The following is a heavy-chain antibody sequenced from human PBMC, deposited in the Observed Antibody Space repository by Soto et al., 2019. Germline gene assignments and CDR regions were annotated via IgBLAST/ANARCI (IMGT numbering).Heavy chain of an antibody. V-gene: IGHV3-11*01. J-gene: IGHJ4*02. CDR3: ARAYCSGGSCYNGFDY. Sequence: GGSLRLSCAASGFAFSDYYMSWVRQAPGKGLEWLSYISSSGTTINYADSVKGRFTISRDNTKNSLYLQMNSLRAEDTAVYYCARAYCSGGSCYNGFDYWGEGTLVTVSS. CDR2: ISSSGTTI. D-gene: IGHD2-15*01. CDR1: GFAFSDYY.